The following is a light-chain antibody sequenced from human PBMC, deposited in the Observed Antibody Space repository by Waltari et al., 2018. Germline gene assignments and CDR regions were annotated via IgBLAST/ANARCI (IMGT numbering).Light chain of an antibody. Sequence: EIVLTQSPGTLSLSPGERATLSCRASQSVGSNYLVWYQQKPGQAPRLLIYGASSRATGIPDRFTGSGSGTDFTLTNSRLEPEDFAVYYCQQYGTSSSFGQGTRLEIK. J-gene: IGKJ5*01. CDR1: QSVGSNY. V-gene: IGKV3-20*01. CDR2: GAS. CDR3: QQYGTSSS.